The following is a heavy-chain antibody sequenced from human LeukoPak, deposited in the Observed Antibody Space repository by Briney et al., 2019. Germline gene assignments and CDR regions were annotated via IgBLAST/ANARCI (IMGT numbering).Heavy chain of an antibody. CDR1: GFTFSSYS. CDR2: ISRSSSTI. J-gene: IGHJ4*02. V-gene: IGHV3-48*01. D-gene: IGHD3-22*01. CDR3: ARDLYSSLLFDY. Sequence: GGSLRLSCAASGFTFSSYSMNWVRQAPGKGLEWVSYISRSSSTIYYADSVEGRFTISRDNAKNSLYLQMNSLRAEDTAVYYCARDLYSSLLFDYWGQGTLVTVSS.